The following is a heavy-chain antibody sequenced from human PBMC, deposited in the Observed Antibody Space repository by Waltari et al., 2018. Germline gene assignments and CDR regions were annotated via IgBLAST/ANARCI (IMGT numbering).Heavy chain of an antibody. J-gene: IGHJ6*03. CDR2: IYYSGGT. Sequence: QVQLQESGPGLVKPSQTLSLNCTVPGGSIRSGDYYWSWIRQPPGKGLEWIGYIYYSGGTYYNPSLKSRVTISVDTSKNQFSLKLSSVTAADTAVYYCASCSSWPGSDYMDVWGKGTTVTVSS. CDR3: ASCSSWPGSDYMDV. D-gene: IGHD6-13*01. V-gene: IGHV4-30-4*08. CDR1: GGSIRSGDYY.